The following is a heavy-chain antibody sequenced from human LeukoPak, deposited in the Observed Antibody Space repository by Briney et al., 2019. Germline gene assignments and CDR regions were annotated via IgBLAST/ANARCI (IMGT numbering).Heavy chain of an antibody. Sequence: SVKVSCKASGGTFSSYAISWVRQAPGQGLEWMGGIIPIFGTANYAQKFQGRVTITADESTSTAYMEPSSLRSEDTAVYYCARENLYCSSTSCYTYYFDYWGQGTLVTVSS. CDR2: IIPIFGTA. V-gene: IGHV1-69*13. J-gene: IGHJ4*02. D-gene: IGHD2-2*01. CDR1: GGTFSSYA. CDR3: ARENLYCSSTSCYTYYFDY.